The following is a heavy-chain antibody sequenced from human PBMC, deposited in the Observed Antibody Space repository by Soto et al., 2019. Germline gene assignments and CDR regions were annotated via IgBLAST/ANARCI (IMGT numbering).Heavy chain of an antibody. CDR2: IVPLFGTA. Sequence: QVQLVQSGAEVKEPGSSVNVSCKTSGATFGNTAVTWVRQAPGQGLEWIGGIVPLFGTANYAQKFRGRVTMNAEESTSTAYMELSSLRTDDTAVYYCARDGDPGYSFWSGPLGGGRFDPWGQGTLVTVSS. CDR3: ARDGDPGYSFWSGPLGGGRFDP. D-gene: IGHD3-3*01. J-gene: IGHJ5*02. V-gene: IGHV1-69*12. CDR1: GATFGNTA.